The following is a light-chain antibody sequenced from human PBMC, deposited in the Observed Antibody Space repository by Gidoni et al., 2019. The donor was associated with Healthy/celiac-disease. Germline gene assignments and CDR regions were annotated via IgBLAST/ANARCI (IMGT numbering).Light chain of an antibody. Sequence: QSALTQPRSVSGSPGQSVTISCTGTSSDVGGYNYVSWYQQHPGKDPKLMIYDVSKRPSGVPDRFSGSKSGNTASLTISGLQAEDEADYYCCSYAGSNVVFGGGTKLTVL. V-gene: IGLV2-11*01. CDR2: DVS. CDR3: CSYAGSNVV. J-gene: IGLJ2*01. CDR1: SSDVGGYNY.